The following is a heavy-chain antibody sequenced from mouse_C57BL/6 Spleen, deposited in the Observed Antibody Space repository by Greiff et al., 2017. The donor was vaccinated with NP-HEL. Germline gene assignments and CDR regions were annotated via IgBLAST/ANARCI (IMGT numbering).Heavy chain of an antibody. CDR3: AREDDYDVGYAMDY. V-gene: IGHV5-4*01. CDR2: ISDGGSYT. D-gene: IGHD2-4*01. Sequence: EVQGVESGGGLVKPGGSLKLSCAASGFTFSSYAMSWVRQTPEKRLEWVATISDGGSYTYYPDNVKGRFTISRDNAKNNLYLQMSHLKSEDTAMYYCAREDDYDVGYAMDYWGQGTSVTVSS. CDR1: GFTFSSYA. J-gene: IGHJ4*01.